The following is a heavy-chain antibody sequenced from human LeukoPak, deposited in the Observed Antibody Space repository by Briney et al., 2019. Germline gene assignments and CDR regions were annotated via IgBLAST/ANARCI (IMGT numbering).Heavy chain of an antibody. J-gene: IGHJ4*02. CDR2: IYYSGST. Sequence: SETLSLTCTVSGGSISSYYWSWIRQPPGKGLEWLGYIYYSGSTNYNPSLKSRVTISVDTSKNQFSLKLSSVTAADTAVYYCARVDGYGSGSYFVYWGQGTLVTVSS. V-gene: IGHV4-59*01. CDR3: ARVDGYGSGSYFVY. D-gene: IGHD3-10*01. CDR1: GGSISSYY.